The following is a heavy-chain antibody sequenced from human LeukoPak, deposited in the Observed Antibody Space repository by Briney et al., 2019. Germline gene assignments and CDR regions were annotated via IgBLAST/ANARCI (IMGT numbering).Heavy chain of an antibody. V-gene: IGHV3-74*01. D-gene: IGHD1-26*01. CDR1: GLTFSSHW. J-gene: IGHJ4*02. CDR2: ITNDGSST. Sequence: GGSLRLSCAASGLTFSSHWMHWVRQAPGKGLVWVSRITNDGSSTTYADSVKGRFTISRDNAKNSLYLQMNSLRAEDTAVYYCARGDSGNYPSRDWGQGTLVTVSS. CDR3: ARGDSGNYPSRD.